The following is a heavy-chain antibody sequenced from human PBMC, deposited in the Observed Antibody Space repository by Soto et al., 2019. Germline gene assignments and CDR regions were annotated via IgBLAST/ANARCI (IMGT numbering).Heavy chain of an antibody. CDR1: GGSFTGYY. CDR2: INHSGST. D-gene: IGHD3-3*01. Sequence: QVQLQQWGAGLLKPSETLSLTCAVYGGSFTGYYWSWIRQPPGRGLEWIGEINHSGSTNYNPSLKSRVTISVDTSKNQFALKLSSVTAADTAVYYCARFLSDYAFWSGYNAHYYDYYYMDVWGKGTTVTVSS. V-gene: IGHV4-34*01. CDR3: ARFLSDYAFWSGYNAHYYDYYYMDV. J-gene: IGHJ6*03.